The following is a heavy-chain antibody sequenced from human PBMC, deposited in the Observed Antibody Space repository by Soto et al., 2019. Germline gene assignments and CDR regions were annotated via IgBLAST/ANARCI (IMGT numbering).Heavy chain of an antibody. CDR1: GGSISSGGYY. CDR3: ARDGFFGRSGYFDY. CDR2: IYYSGST. D-gene: IGHD3-3*01. J-gene: IGHJ4*02. V-gene: IGHV4-30-4*08. Sequence: SETLSLTCTVSGGSISSGGYYWSWIRQHPGKGLEWIGYIYYSGSTYYNPSLKSRVTISVDMSKNQFSLKLNSVTAADTAVYYCARDGFFGRSGYFDYWGQGTLVTVSS.